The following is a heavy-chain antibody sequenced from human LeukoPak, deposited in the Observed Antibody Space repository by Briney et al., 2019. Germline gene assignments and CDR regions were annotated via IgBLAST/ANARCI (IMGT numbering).Heavy chain of an antibody. V-gene: IGHV3-23*01. CDR1: GFTLSSYA. J-gene: IGHJ4*02. CDR2: ISDSGNT. CDR3: ASRKVATISLTYDS. D-gene: IGHD5-12*01. Sequence: GGSLRLSCAASGFTLSSYAMSWVRQAPGKGLEWVSAISDSGNTYHADSVKGRFTISRDSSKNTLFLQMNRLRPEDAAVYYCASRKVATISLTYDSWGQGTLVTVSS.